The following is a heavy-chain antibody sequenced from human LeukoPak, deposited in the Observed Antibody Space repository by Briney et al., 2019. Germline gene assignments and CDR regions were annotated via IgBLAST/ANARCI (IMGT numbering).Heavy chain of an antibody. CDR2: INPSGGST. D-gene: IGHD1-26*01. J-gene: IGHJ3*02. CDR1: GYTFTSYY. V-gene: IGHV1-46*01. Sequence: ASVTVSCKASGYTFTSYYMHWVRQAPGQGLEWMGIINPSGGSTSYAQKFQGRVTMTRDMSASTVYMELSSLRSEDTAVYYCARGGRGSNAFDIWGQGTMVTVSS. CDR3: ARGGRGSNAFDI.